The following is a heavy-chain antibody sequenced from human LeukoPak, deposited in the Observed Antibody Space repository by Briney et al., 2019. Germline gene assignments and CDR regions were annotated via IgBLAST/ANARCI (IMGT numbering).Heavy chain of an antibody. CDR3: ATSGFGVVLDY. Sequence: GGSLRLSCAASGFTFSSYAMHWVRQAPGKGLEWVAVISYDGSNKYYADSVKGRFTISRDNSKNTLYLQMSSLRAEDTAVYYCATSGFGVVLDYWGQGTLVTVSS. J-gene: IGHJ4*02. D-gene: IGHD3-3*01. CDR2: ISYDGSNK. CDR1: GFTFSSYA. V-gene: IGHV3-30*04.